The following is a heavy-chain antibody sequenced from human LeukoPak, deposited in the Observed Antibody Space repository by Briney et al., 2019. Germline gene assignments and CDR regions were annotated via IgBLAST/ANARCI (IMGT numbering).Heavy chain of an antibody. CDR3: AELGITMIGGV. CDR1: GFTFSRGT. Sequence: GGSLRLSCAASGFTFSRGTMNWVRQAQGKGLEWVSYISSSGSTIYYADSVKGRFTISRDNAKNSLYLQMNSLRAEDTAVYYCAELGITMIGGVWGKGTTVTISS. J-gene: IGHJ6*04. CDR2: ISSSGSTI. D-gene: IGHD3-10*02. V-gene: IGHV3-48*04.